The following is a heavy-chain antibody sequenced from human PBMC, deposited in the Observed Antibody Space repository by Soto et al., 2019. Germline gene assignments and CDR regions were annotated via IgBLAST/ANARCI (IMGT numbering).Heavy chain of an antibody. CDR3: ARDTASKDYDSHSYYPHFDS. D-gene: IGHD3-22*01. CDR1: GDSINTDYY. Sequence: SETLSLTCAVSGDSINTDYYCSWIRQPPRKGLEWIGHIYYTGGTFYSPSLKSRLALSVDTSKNQFSLRLSSVTAADTAVYYCARDTASKDYDSHSYYPHFDSWGQGALVTVS. CDR2: IYYTGGT. J-gene: IGHJ5*01. V-gene: IGHV4-30-4*01.